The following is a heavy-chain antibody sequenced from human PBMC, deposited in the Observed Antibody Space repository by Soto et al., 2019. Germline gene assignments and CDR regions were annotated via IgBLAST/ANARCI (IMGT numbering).Heavy chain of an antibody. CDR2: IYSGGTT. V-gene: IGHV3-53*01. D-gene: IGHD3-22*01. CDR3: ARDRSGDSSGYYGWD. Sequence: EVQLVESGGGLIQSGGSLRLSCAASGFNVSTTYMAWVRQAPGKGLEWVSIIYSGGTTYYADSVKGRFTISRDNSKNTLYLKMSRLRVDDTAVYYCARDRSGDSSGYYGWDWGQGTLVPVSS. CDR1: GFNVSTTY. J-gene: IGHJ4*02.